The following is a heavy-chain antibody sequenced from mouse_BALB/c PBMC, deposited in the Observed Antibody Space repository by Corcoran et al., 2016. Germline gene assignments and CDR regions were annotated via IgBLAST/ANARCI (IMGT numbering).Heavy chain of an antibody. J-gene: IGHJ3*01. V-gene: IGHV9-1*02. CDR2: INTYTGEP. D-gene: IGHD2-4*01. CDR3: ARDDDGAWFAY. CDR1: GYTFTNYG. Sequence: IQLVQSGPELKKPGETVKISCKASGYTFTNYGMNWVKQAPGKGLKWMGWINTYTGEPTYADDFKGRFAFSLETSASTAYLQINNLKNEDMATYFCARDDDGAWFAYWGQGTLVTVSA.